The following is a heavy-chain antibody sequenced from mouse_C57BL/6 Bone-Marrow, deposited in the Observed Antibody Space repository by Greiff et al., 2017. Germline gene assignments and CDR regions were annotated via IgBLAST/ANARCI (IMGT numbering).Heavy chain of an antibody. CDR2: INPGSGGT. Sequence: QVQLQQSGAELVRPGPSVKVSCKASGYAFTNYLIEWVKQRPGQGLEWIGVINPGSGGTNYNEKFKGKATLTADKSSSTAYMELSSLTSEDSAVYFCARQAGLGSSPDYFDYWGQGTTLTVSS. CDR3: ARQAGLGSSPDYFDY. CDR1: GYAFTNYL. V-gene: IGHV1-54*01. J-gene: IGHJ2*01. D-gene: IGHD1-1*01.